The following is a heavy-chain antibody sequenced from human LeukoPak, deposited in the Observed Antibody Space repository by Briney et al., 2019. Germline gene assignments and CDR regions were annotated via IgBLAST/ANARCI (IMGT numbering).Heavy chain of an antibody. D-gene: IGHD3-10*01. Sequence: PGGSLRLSLSPPGLTFSDHATASGPPGPREGPECVSSINAGFTDYINSVKGRFTISIDKAKNTLYLQMDSLRAADTAVYYCVGRVKLAFDYWGPGTRVTVSS. CDR3: VGRVKLAFDY. CDR1: GLTFSDHA. V-gene: IGHV3-20*03. CDR2: INAGFT. J-gene: IGHJ4*02.